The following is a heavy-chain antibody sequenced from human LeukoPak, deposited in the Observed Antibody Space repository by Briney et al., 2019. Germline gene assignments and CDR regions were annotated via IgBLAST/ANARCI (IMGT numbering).Heavy chain of an antibody. Sequence: GGSLRLSCSALGFTLTCYEMHWGRQAPGKGLEYVSAISSNGGSTYYADSVKGRLIISRDNSKNTLHLQMSSLIPEDTAVYHCVKGTYSRSRSRFDIWGHGTLVTVSS. J-gene: IGHJ4*01. CDR2: ISSNGGST. CDR3: VKGTYSRSRSRFDI. D-gene: IGHD6-13*01. V-gene: IGHV3-64D*09. CDR1: GFTLTCYE.